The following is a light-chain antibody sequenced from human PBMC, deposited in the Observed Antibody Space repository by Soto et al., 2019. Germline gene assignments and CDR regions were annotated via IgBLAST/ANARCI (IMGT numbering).Light chain of an antibody. Sequence: DLQMTQSPSSLSASVGDRVTITCRASQSISSSLNWYQQKPGKAPKLLIYAASSLQSGVPSRFSGSGSGTDFTLTISSLQPEDFATYYCQQSYSTPVFGPGTKVDIK. CDR3: QQSYSTPV. CDR2: AAS. CDR1: QSISSS. J-gene: IGKJ3*01. V-gene: IGKV1-39*01.